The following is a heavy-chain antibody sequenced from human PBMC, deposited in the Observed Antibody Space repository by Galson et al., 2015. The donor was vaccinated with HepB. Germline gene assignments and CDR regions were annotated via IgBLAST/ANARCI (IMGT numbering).Heavy chain of an antibody. V-gene: IGHV4-39*01. CDR1: GDSISSSSYS. J-gene: IGHJ4*02. D-gene: IGHD6-19*01. CDR3: ARRKQWLMDPLDF. Sequence: ETLSLTCTVSGDSISSSSYSWGWIRQPPGKGLEWIGNIYYGGSTYYNPSLKSRVAISVDTSKNQFSLKLSSVTAADTAVCYCARRKQWLMDPLDFWGQGTLVTVSS. CDR2: IYYGGST.